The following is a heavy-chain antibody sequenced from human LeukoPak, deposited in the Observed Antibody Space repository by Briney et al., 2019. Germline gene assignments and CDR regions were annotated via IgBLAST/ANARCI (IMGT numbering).Heavy chain of an antibody. CDR2: ISRGGNSI. J-gene: IGHJ4*02. V-gene: IGHV3-11*01. CDR3: ARDQFLDY. CDR1: GFTFSDYY. Sequence: GGSLRLSCAASGFTFSDYYMSWLRQAPGKGLEWVSSISRGGNSIYYTDSVKGRFTISRDNAKNSLYLQMNSLRAEDTAIYYCARDQFLDYRGQGTLVTVSS.